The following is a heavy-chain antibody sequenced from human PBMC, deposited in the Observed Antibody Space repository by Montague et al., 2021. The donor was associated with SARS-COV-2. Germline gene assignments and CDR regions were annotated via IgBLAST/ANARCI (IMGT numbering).Heavy chain of an antibody. Sequence: SETLSLTCTVSGGSISSSSYYWGWIRQPPGKGLEWIGSIYYSGSTYYNPSLKSRVAISVDTSKNQFSLKLSSVTAADTAVYYCASPTYYYDSSGSDAFDIWGQGTMFTVSS. CDR3: ASPTYYYDSSGSDAFDI. J-gene: IGHJ3*02. CDR2: IYYSGST. CDR1: GGSISSSSYY. D-gene: IGHD3-22*01. V-gene: IGHV4-39*01.